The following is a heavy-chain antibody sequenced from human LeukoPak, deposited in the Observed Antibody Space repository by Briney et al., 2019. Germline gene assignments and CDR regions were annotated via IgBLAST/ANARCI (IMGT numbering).Heavy chain of an antibody. Sequence: GASVKVPCKASGYTFTGYAMNWVRQAPGQGLEWMGWINTNTGNPTYAQGFTGRFVFSLDTSVSTAYLQISSLKAEDTAVYYCASLTKNFDYWGQGTLVTVSS. CDR2: INTNTGNP. V-gene: IGHV7-4-1*02. CDR3: ASLTKNFDY. J-gene: IGHJ4*02. CDR1: GYTFTGYA. D-gene: IGHD3-3*01.